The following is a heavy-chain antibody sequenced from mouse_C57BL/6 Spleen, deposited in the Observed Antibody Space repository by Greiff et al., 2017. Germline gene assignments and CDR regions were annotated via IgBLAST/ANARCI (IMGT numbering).Heavy chain of an antibody. J-gene: IGHJ4*01. V-gene: IGHV1-55*01. D-gene: IGHD2-3*01. CDR1: GYTFTSYW. CDR3: AREGDDSYYAMDY. CDR2: IYPGSGST. Sequence: QVQLQQPGAELVKPGASVKMSCKASGYTFTSYWITWVKQRPGQGLEWIGDIYPGSGSTNYNEKFKGKATLTVDTSSSTAYMQLSSLTSEDSAVYYCAREGDDSYYAMDYWGQGTSVTVSS.